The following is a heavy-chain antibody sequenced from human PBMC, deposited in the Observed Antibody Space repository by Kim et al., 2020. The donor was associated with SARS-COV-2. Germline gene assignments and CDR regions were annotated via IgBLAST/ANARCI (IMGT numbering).Heavy chain of an antibody. J-gene: IGHJ4*02. CDR2: IYSGGST. CDR1: GFTVSSSY. V-gene: IGHV3-53*04. CDR3: ARDGRDSSGYYFGDY. D-gene: IGHD3-22*01. Sequence: GGSLRLSCAASGFTVSSSYMSWVRQAPGKGLEWVSVIYSGGSTGYADSVKGRFTISRRDSENTLYLQMNSLRAEDTAVYYCARDGRDSSGYYFGDYWGQGTLVTVSS.